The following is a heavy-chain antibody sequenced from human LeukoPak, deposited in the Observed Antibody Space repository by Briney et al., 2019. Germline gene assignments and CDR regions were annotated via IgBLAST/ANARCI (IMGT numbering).Heavy chain of an antibody. V-gene: IGHV1-2*02. CDR1: GYTFTGYY. Sequence: ASVKVSCKASGYTFTGYYMHWVRQAPGQGLEWMGWINPNSGGTNYAQKFQGRVTMTRDTSISTAYMELSRLRSDDTAVYYCARAIPSGIALSGFDPWGQGTLVTVSS. J-gene: IGHJ5*02. D-gene: IGHD6-13*01. CDR2: INPNSGGT. CDR3: ARAIPSGIALSGFDP.